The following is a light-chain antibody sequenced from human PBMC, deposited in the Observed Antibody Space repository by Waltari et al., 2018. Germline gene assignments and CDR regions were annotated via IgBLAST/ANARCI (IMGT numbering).Light chain of an antibody. CDR3: QHYNNYS. CDR1: QNLNTF. V-gene: IGKV1-5*01. Sequence: DIQMTQSPSTVSASLGDRVTITCRASQNLNTFLSWYQQKPGAVPNLLIYDASTLERGVPSRFSGSGSGTHFTLTISGLQPDDFATYYCQHYNNYSFGQGTRVEIK. J-gene: IGKJ1*01. CDR2: DAS.